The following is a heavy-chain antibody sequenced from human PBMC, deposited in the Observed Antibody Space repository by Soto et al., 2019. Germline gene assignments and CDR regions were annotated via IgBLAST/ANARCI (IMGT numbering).Heavy chain of an antibody. D-gene: IGHD1-26*01. J-gene: IGHJ6*02. CDR3: SRAWDMHV. Sequence: EVQLVESGGSLVQPGGSLRLSCVASGFTLSSNWVHWVRQAPGKGLVWVSRINNDGGTTSYADSVKGRFTISRDNAKNTVYLLMNSLTVEDTAVYYCSRAWDMHVWGHGTTVTVSS. CDR2: INNDGGTT. CDR1: GFTLSSNW. V-gene: IGHV3-74*01.